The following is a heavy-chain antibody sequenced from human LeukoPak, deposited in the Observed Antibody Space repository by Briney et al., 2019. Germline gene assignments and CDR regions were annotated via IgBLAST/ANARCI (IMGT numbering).Heavy chain of an antibody. V-gene: IGHV1-69*13. CDR2: IIPIFGTA. Sequence: ASVKVSCKASGGTFISYAISWVRQAPGQGLEWMGGIIPIFGTANYAQKFQGRVTITADESTSTAYMELSSLRSEDTAVYYCARGYGDSLDYYYYYGMDVWGKGTTVTVSS. CDR3: ARGYGDSLDYYYYYGMDV. J-gene: IGHJ6*04. D-gene: IGHD4-17*01. CDR1: GGTFISYA.